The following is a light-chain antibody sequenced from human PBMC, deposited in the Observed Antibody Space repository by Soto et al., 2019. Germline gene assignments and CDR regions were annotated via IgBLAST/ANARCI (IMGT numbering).Light chain of an antibody. V-gene: IGKV1-5*03. Sequence: DIQMTQSHSTLSGSVGDRVTITCRASQAISSWWAWYQQKPGKAPKLLIYKASTLKSGVPSRFSGSGSGTEFTLTISSLQPDDFATYYCQHYNSYSEAFGQGTKVDIK. CDR3: QHYNSYSEA. J-gene: IGKJ1*01. CDR1: QAISSW. CDR2: KAS.